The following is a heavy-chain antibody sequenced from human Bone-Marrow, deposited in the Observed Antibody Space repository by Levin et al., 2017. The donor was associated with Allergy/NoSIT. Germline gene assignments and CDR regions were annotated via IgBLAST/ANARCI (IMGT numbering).Heavy chain of an antibody. J-gene: IGHJ4*02. V-gene: IGHV3-30*03. Sequence: GGSLRLSCAASGFTFSTYAMHWVRQTPGKGLEWVAVISFDGRENYNGDFVKGRFTISRDNSKTTVHLVMNHLGLEDTGVYYCASDGKRSGNSAMKFDYWGRGTLVTVSS. CDR1: GFTFSTYA. CDR3: ASDGKRSGNSAMKFDY. CDR2: ISFDGREN. D-gene: IGHD1-1*01.